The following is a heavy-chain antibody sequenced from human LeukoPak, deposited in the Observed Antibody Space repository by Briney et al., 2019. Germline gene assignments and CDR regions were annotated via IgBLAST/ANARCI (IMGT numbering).Heavy chain of an antibody. Sequence: ASVKVSCKVSGYTLTELSMHCVRQAPGKGLEWMGGFDPEDGETIYAQKFQGRVTMTEDTSTDTAYMELSSLRSEDTAVYYCATSLYYYDSSGYYGYWGQGTLVTVSS. J-gene: IGHJ4*02. CDR3: ATSLYYYDSSGYYGY. CDR1: GYTLTELS. CDR2: FDPEDGET. V-gene: IGHV1-24*01. D-gene: IGHD3-22*01.